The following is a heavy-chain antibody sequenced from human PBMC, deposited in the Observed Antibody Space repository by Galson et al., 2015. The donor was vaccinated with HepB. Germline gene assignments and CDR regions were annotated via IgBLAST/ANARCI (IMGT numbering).Heavy chain of an antibody. CDR3: ARLTPPRPSGLWDSSGFTRGWFDP. D-gene: IGHD3-22*01. CDR2: IYPGDSDT. J-gene: IGHJ5*02. Sequence: QSGAEVKKPGESLKISCTGSGYSFTSYWIGWVRQMPGKGLEWMGIIYPGDSDTRYSPSFQGQVTISADKSISTAYLQWSSLKASDTAMYYCARLTPPRPSGLWDSSGFTRGWFDPWGQGTLVTVSS. CDR1: GYSFTSYW. V-gene: IGHV5-51*01.